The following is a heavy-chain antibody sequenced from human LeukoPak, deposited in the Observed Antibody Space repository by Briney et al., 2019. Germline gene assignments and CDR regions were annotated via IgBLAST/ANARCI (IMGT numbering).Heavy chain of an antibody. D-gene: IGHD4-17*01. CDR3: ATYGIYYYYGMDV. Sequence: ASVTVSCKASGGTVSSYAISWVRQAPGQGREWMGRIIPIFGIANYAQKFQGRVTITADKSTSTAYMELSSLRSEDTAVYYCATYGIYYYYGMDVRGQGTTVTVSS. CDR1: GGTVSSYA. CDR2: IIPIFGIA. V-gene: IGHV1-69*04. J-gene: IGHJ6*02.